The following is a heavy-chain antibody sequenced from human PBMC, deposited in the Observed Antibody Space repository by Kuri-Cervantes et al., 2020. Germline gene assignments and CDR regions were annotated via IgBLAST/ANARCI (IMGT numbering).Heavy chain of an antibody. CDR3: ARDQGFRGSSGYLYYFDY. D-gene: IGHD3-22*01. J-gene: IGHJ4*02. Sequence: SVKVSCKASGYTFTSYGISWVRQAPGQGLEWMGGIIPIFGKANYAQKFQGRVTITADESTSTAYMALSSLRSEDTAVYYCARDQGFRGSSGYLYYFDYWGQGTLVTVSS. V-gene: IGHV1-69*13. CDR2: IIPIFGKA. CDR1: GYTFTSYG.